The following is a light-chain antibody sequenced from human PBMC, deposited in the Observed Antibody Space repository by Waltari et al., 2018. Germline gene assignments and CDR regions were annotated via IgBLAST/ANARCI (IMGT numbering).Light chain of an antibody. V-gene: IGKV3-20*01. CDR2: AAS. J-gene: IGKJ2*01. CDR1: QSLSRSR. Sequence: EFVLTQSPDTLSLSPGGRATLSCRASQSLSRSRLAWYQQKPGQAPRLLIYAASSRATGIPDRFSGSGSGTDFSLTISRMEPEDVAVYYCQQYSSSVMYTFGQGTKLEIQ. CDR3: QQYSSSVMYT.